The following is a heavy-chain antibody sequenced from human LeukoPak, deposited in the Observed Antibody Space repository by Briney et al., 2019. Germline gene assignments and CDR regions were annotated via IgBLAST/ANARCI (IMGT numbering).Heavy chain of an antibody. CDR1: GYSFTTYW. Sequence: GESLKISCKGSGYSFTTYWIGWVRQMPGKGLEWMGIIYPGDSDTRYSPSFQGQVTISADKSINTAYLQWSSLKASDTAMYYCARRSIAGPDYFDYWGQGTTVTVSS. J-gene: IGHJ4*03. CDR3: ARRSIAGPDYFDY. D-gene: IGHD6-6*01. CDR2: IYPGDSDT. V-gene: IGHV5-51*01.